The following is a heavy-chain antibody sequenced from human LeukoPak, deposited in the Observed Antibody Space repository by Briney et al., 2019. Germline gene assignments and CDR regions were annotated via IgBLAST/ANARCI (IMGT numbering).Heavy chain of an antibody. J-gene: IGHJ4*02. CDR3: ARAQLAWDAAN. Sequence: GSLKLSCAVSGFTFNNYWMNWVRQAPGKGLEWVANIKQDGSEKYYVDSVKGRFTVSRDNAKNSLYLQMNSLRVEDTAVYYCARAQLAWDAANWGQGTLVTVSS. D-gene: IGHD6-13*01. CDR2: IKQDGSEK. CDR1: GFTFNNYW. V-gene: IGHV3-7*04.